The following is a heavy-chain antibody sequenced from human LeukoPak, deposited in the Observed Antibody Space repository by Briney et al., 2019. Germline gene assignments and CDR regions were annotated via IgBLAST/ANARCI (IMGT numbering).Heavy chain of an antibody. Sequence: SETLSLTCTVSGGSISSYYWSWIRQPPGKGLEWIGYIYYSGSTNYNPSLKSRVTISVDTSKNQFSLKLSSVTAADTAVYYCARLNEGTTVAGGFFDYWGQGTLVTVSS. J-gene: IGHJ4*02. CDR3: ARLNEGTTVAGGFFDY. CDR2: IYYSGST. D-gene: IGHD6-19*01. V-gene: IGHV4-59*08. CDR1: GGSISSYY.